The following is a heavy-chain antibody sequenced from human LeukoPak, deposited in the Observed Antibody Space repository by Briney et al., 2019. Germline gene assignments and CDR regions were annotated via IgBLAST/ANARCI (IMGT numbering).Heavy chain of an antibody. D-gene: IGHD3-10*02. J-gene: IGHJ3*01. V-gene: IGHV3-23*01. CDR3: AKCSASYSSDAFDV. CDR2: IRGGGSNT. Sequence: GGSLRLSCAAPGFTFNNYAMNWVRQAPGKGLEWVSYIRGGGSNTRYSDSVKGRFIISRDNSKNILYLQMNSLRAEDTAIYYCAKCSASYSSDAFDVWGRGTMVTVSS. CDR1: GFTFNNYA.